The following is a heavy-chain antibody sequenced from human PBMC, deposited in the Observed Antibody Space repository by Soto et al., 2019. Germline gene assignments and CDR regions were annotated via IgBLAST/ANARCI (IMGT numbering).Heavy chain of an antibody. Sequence: PSENLSLTCTVSGSSINSSGYYWGWIRQPPGKGLEWIGSMFYGVSTYYNPSLKSRVTVSVDTSKNPFSLNLRSVTAADTAVYYCARLPSRHLVDYCGQGTLV. CDR2: MFYGVST. D-gene: IGHD3-3*02. CDR3: ARLPSRHLVDY. J-gene: IGHJ4*02. CDR1: GSSINSSGYY. V-gene: IGHV4-39*01.